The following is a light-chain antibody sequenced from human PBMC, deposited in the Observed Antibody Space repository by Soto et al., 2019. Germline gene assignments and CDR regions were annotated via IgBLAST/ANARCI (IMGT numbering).Light chain of an antibody. CDR2: DAS. J-gene: IGKJ1*01. CDR3: QQYSSYSRT. V-gene: IGKV1-5*01. CDR1: QSISSW. Sequence: DIHMTQSPSTLSASVGDRVTITCRASQSISSWLAWYQQKPGKAPKVLIYDASSLESGVPSRFSGSGSGTEFTLTISSLQPDDFATYFCQQYSSYSRTFGQGTKVEIK.